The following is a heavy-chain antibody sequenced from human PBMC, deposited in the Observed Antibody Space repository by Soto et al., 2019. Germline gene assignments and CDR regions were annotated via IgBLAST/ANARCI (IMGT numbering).Heavy chain of an antibody. CDR2: IIPIFGTA. CDR3: ARESELRSSHQNDAFDL. D-gene: IGHD1-7*01. Sequence: QVQLVQSGAEVKKPGSSVKVSCKASGGTFSSYAISWVRQAPGQGLEWMGGIIPIFGTANYAQKFQGRVTITADESTSTAYMELSSLRSEDTAVYYCARESELRSSHQNDAFDLWGQGTMVTFSS. J-gene: IGHJ3*01. V-gene: IGHV1-69*01. CDR1: GGTFSSYA.